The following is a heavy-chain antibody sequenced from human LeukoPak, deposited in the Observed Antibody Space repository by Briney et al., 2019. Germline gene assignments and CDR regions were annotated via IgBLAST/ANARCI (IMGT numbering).Heavy chain of an antibody. Sequence: ASVKVSCKASGYIFTSYYMHWLRQAPGQGLEWREIINPSGGSTTYAQKFQGRVTMTRDTSTRTVYMELSSLRSEDTAVYYCARAKYSMSSYYFDYWGQGTLVTVSS. V-gene: IGHV1-46*01. CDR1: GYIFTSYY. CDR2: INPSGGST. D-gene: IGHD6-6*01. J-gene: IGHJ4*02. CDR3: ARAKYSMSSYYFDY.